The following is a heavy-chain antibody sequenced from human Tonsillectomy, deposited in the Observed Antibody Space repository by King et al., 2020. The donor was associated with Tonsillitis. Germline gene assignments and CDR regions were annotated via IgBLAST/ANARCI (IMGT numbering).Heavy chain of an antibody. CDR2: IFPSYSYT. CDR1: GYSFFTYW. J-gene: IGHJ4*02. Sequence: QLVQSGAEVKKPGESLKISCKGSGYSFFTYWIGWVRPVPGKGLEWVGVIFPSYSYTRYSPSFQGQGTLSAHKSISTAYLQWSSLKASDTAMYYCARLEGDTYSGVDYWGQGTLVTVSS. D-gene: IGHD2-21*01. V-gene: IGHV5-51*01. CDR3: ARLEGDTYSGVDY.